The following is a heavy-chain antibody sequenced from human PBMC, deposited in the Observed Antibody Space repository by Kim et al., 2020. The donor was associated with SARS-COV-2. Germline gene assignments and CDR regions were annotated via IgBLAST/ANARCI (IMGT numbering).Heavy chain of an antibody. J-gene: IGHJ3*02. Sequence: TSLKTRLTISKDTSKNQVVLTMTNMDPVDTATYYCARLIRGGSYNDAFDIWGQGTMVTVSS. V-gene: IGHV2-70*01. CDR3: ARLIRGGSYNDAFDI. D-gene: IGHD1-26*01.